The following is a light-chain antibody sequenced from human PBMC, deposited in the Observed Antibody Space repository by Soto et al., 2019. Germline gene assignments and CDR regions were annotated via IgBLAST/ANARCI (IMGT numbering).Light chain of an antibody. CDR3: AACDDSLNGLWV. J-gene: IGLJ3*02. Sequence: QSALTQPPSASGTAGQTVTISCSGSSSNIGSNTVNWYQQLPGAAPTLLIYSFNQRPSGVPDRFSGSKSGTSASLAISGLQSEDEADYYCAACDDSLNGLWVFGGGTKLTVL. CDR1: SSNIGSNT. V-gene: IGLV1-44*01. CDR2: SFN.